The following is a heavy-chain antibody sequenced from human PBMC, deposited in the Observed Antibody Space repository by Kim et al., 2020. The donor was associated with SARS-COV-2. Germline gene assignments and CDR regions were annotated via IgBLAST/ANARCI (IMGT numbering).Heavy chain of an antibody. Sequence: KTKYYPKFQGRATITKATSPNTAYMELSSLTSEDTAVYYCARDMNPTVYDYWGQGTLVTVSS. J-gene: IGHJ4*02. D-gene: IGHD4-4*01. V-gene: IGHV1-3*01. CDR2: KT. CDR3: ARDMNPTVYDY.